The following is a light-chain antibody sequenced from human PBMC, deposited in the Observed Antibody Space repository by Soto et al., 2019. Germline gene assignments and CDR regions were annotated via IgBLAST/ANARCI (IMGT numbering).Light chain of an antibody. V-gene: IGLV2-23*01. CDR3: CSYAGSSTLV. Sequence: QSVLTQPASGSGSPGQSITISCTGTSSDVGRYNLVSWYQQNPDKAPKLMIYEGSKRPSGISNRFSGSKSGNTASLTISGLQAEDEADYYCCSYAGSSTLVFGGGTKLTVL. CDR1: SSDVGRYNL. CDR2: EGS. J-gene: IGLJ2*01.